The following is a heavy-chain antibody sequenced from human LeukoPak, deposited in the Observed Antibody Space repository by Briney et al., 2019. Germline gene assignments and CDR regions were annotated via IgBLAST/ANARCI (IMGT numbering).Heavy chain of an antibody. J-gene: IGHJ4*02. CDR2: ISGSGGST. D-gene: IGHD3-10*01. V-gene: IGHV3-23*01. CDR3: AKGLLWFREFDY. CDR1: GFTFSSYA. Sequence: PLGGSLRLSCAASGFTFSSYAMSWVRQAPGKGLEWVSAISGSGGSTYYADSVKGRFTISRDNSKNTLYLQMNSLRAEDTAVYYCAKGLLWFREFDYWGQGTLVTVSS.